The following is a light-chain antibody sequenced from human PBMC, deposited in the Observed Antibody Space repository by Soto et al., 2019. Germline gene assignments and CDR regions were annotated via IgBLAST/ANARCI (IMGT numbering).Light chain of an antibody. J-gene: IGKJ1*01. Sequence: DIQMTQSPSSLSASVGDSVTITCRASQSITTWLAWYQQRPGKAPKLLIYDVSSLQSGVPSRFSGSGSGTEFTLTISSLQPGDFATYYCQHYNTYPWTFGQGTKVDIK. V-gene: IGKV1-5*01. CDR3: QHYNTYPWT. CDR2: DVS. CDR1: QSITTW.